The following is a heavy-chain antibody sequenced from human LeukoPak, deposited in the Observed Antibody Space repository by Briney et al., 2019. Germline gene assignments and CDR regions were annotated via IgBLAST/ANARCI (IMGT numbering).Heavy chain of an antibody. V-gene: IGHV3-69-1*01. Sequence: GGSLRLSCAASGFTFSNYEMNWVRQAPGKGLEWVSSISTSTYIYYADSLKGRFTISRDNAKNSLYLQMNSLRAEDTAVYYRAREDSSGYHRRGAFDIWGQGTMVTVSS. J-gene: IGHJ3*02. D-gene: IGHD3-22*01. CDR1: GFTFSNYE. CDR2: ISTSTYI. CDR3: AREDSSGYHRRGAFDI.